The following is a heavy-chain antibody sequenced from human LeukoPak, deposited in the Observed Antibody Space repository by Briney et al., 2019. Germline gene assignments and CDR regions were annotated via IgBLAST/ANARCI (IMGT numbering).Heavy chain of an antibody. CDR2: IYSGGST. V-gene: IGHV3-53*01. D-gene: IGHD1-1*01. CDR3: ARVKLERPYYYYMDV. J-gene: IGHJ6*03. Sequence: GGSLRLSCAASGFTVSSNYMSWVRQAPGKGLEWVSVIYSGGSTYYADSVKGRFAISRDNSKNTLYLQMNSLRAEDTAVYYCARVKLERPYYYYMDVWGKGTTVTVSS. CDR1: GFTVSSNY.